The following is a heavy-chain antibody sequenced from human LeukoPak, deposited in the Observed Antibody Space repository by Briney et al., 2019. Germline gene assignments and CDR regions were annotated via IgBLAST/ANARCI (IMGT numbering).Heavy chain of an antibody. Sequence: GGSLRLSCAASGFTFSNYRMHWVRQAPGKGLVWVSRINSDGSSTNYADSVKGRFTISRDHAKNALFLQMNSLRAEDTAVYYCARGGSTTISYGDSWGQGALVTVSS. CDR1: GFTFSNYR. J-gene: IGHJ4*02. CDR2: INSDGSST. V-gene: IGHV3-74*01. D-gene: IGHD4-11*01. CDR3: ARGGSTTISYGDS.